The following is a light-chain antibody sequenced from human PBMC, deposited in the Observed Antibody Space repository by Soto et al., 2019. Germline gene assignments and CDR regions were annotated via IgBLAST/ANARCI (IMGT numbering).Light chain of an antibody. J-gene: IGLJ1*01. Sequence: QPALRLPASICGSPDQPITISCTGTNIDIGRYNYVSWYQQHPGKAPKLMIYEVSNRPSGVSNRFSGSKSGHTASPTISGLQAEDEPEYYCSSYTSSNYVLGTGTKVSV. CDR1: NIDIGRYNY. CDR3: SSYTSSNYV. CDR2: EVS. V-gene: IGLV2-14*01.